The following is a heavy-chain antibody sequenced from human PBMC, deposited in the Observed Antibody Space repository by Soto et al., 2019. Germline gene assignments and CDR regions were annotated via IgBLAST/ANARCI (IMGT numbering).Heavy chain of an antibody. V-gene: IGHV1-69*13. CDR1: GGTFSSYA. CDR3: AREEASSAAFDI. Sequence: GASVKVSCKASGGTFSSYAISWVRQAPGQGLEWMGGIIPIFGTANYAQKLQGRVTITADESTSTAYMELSSLRSEDTAVYYCAREEASSAAFDIWGQGTMVTVSS. J-gene: IGHJ3*02. CDR2: IIPIFGTA.